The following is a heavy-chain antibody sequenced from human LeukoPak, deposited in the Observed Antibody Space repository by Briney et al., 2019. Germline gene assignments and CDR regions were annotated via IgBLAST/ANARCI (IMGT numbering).Heavy chain of an antibody. V-gene: IGHV1-2*02. CDR2: INPNSGGT. CDR1: GYTFTGYY. D-gene: IGHD6-6*01. Sequence: ASVKVSYKASGYTFTGYYMHWARQAPGQGLEWMGWINPNSGGTNYAQKFQGRVTMTRDTSISTAYMELSRLRSDDTAVYYCARGVSSYLSYNWFDPWGQGTLVTVSS. J-gene: IGHJ5*02. CDR3: ARGVSSYLSYNWFDP.